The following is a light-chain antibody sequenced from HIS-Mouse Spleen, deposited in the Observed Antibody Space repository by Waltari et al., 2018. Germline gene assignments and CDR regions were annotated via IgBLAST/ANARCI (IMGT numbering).Light chain of an antibody. J-gene: IGLJ2*01. V-gene: IGLV2-23*01. CDR3: CSYAGSSTVV. Sequence: QSALTQPASVSGSPGQSITISCTGTSSDVGSYNLVSWYQQHPSKSPKLMIYEGCKRPSGVSNRFSVSKSGNTASLTISGLQAEDEADYYCCSYAGSSTVVFGGGTKLTVL. CDR2: EGC. CDR1: SSDVGSYNL.